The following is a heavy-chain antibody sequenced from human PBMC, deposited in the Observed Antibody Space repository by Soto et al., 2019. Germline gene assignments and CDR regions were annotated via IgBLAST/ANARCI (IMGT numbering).Heavy chain of an antibody. V-gene: IGHV1-2*02. D-gene: IGHD3-22*01. CDR2: INPNSGGT. CDR3: ARIGQYYDSSGYYP. CDR1: GYTFTGYY. J-gene: IGHJ5*02. Sequence: ASVKVSCKASGYTFTGYYMHWVRQAPGQGLEWMGWINPNSGGTNYAQKFQGRVTMTRDTSISTAYMELSRLRSDDTAVCYCARIGQYYDSSGYYPWGQGTLVTVSS.